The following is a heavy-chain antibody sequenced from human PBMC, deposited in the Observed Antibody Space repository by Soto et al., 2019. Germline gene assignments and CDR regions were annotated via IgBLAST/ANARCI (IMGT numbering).Heavy chain of an antibody. J-gene: IGHJ5*02. Sequence: QVHLVESGGGVVQPGRSLRLSCAASGVTFSSYGMHWVRQAPGKGLEWVSVIWYDGSNKYYADSVTGRFTISRENSKNTLYPKLERLPPEATAVYYCGRTGIATAGMGWVDPWGPGTLVTVSS. CDR1: GVTFSSYG. D-gene: IGHD6-13*01. V-gene: IGHV3-33*01. CDR2: IWYDGSNK. CDR3: GRTGIATAGMGWVDP.